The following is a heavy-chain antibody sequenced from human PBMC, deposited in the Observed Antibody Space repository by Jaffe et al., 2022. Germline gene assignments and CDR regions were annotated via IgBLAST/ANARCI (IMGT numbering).Heavy chain of an antibody. J-gene: IGHJ6*03. D-gene: IGHD5-18*01. CDR2: ISSSGSTI. Sequence: EVQLVESGGGLVQPGGSLRLSCAASGFTFSSYEMNWVRQAPGKGLEWVSYISSSGSTIYYADSVKGRFTISRDNAKNSLYLQMNSLRAEDTAVYYCARAGRGYSYGYPIYYYMDVWGKGTTVTVSS. V-gene: IGHV3-48*03. CDR1: GFTFSSYE. CDR3: ARAGRGYSYGYPIYYYMDV.